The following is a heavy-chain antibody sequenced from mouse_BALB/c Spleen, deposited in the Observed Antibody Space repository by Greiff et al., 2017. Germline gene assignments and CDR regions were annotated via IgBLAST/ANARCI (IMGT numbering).Heavy chain of an antibody. J-gene: IGHJ3*01. Sequence: EVQLVESGPELVKPGASVKMSCKASGYTFTSYVMHWVKQKPGQGLEWIGYINPYNDGTKYNEKFKGKATLTSDKSSSTAYMELSSLTSEASAVYYCARGGDGCEAWFAYWGQGTLVTVSA. CDR2: INPYNDGT. CDR1: GYTFTSYV. V-gene: IGHV1-14*01. CDR3: ARGGDGCEAWFAY. D-gene: IGHD2-3*01.